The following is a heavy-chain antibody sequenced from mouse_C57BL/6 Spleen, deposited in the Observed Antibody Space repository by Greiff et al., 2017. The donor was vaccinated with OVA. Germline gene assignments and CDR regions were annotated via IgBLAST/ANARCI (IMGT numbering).Heavy chain of an antibody. D-gene: IGHD1-1*01. J-gene: IGHJ4*01. V-gene: IGHV5-9-1*02. Sequence: EVMLVESGEGLVKPGGSLKLSCAASGFTFSSYAMSWVRQTPEKRLEWVAYISSGGDYIYYADTVKGRFTISRDNARNTLYLQMSSLKSEDTAMYYCTRGYGSSSDYAMDYWGQGTSVTVSS. CDR3: TRGYGSSSDYAMDY. CDR2: ISSGGDYI. CDR1: GFTFSSYA.